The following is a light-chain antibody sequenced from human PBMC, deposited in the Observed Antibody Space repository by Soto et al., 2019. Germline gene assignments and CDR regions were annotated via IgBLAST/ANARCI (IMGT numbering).Light chain of an antibody. CDR1: SSDIGDYHY. Sequence: QSALTQPASVSGSPGKSITISCTGTSSDIGDYHYVSWYQQRPGKAPKLMIYDVSNRPSGVSNRFSGSKAGSTASLTISGLQAEDEADYYCSSYASSSTIYVFGTGTKLTVL. V-gene: IGLV2-14*01. CDR2: DVS. J-gene: IGLJ1*01. CDR3: SSYASSSTIYV.